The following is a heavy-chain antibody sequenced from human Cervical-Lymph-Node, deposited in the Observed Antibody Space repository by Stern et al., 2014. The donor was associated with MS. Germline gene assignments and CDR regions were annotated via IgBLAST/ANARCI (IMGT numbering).Heavy chain of an antibody. CDR1: GDTFTDYA. Sequence: VQLVEYGAEVKKPGSSVKVSCKASGDTFTDYAISWVRQAPGQGPEWMGGITPIFGSADYAQKFQGRLTITADKSTSTAYMDLSSLTSEDTAVYYCAREVGSLAMDVWGQGTTVIVSS. CDR3: AREVGSLAMDV. CDR2: ITPIFGSA. V-gene: IGHV1-69*06. J-gene: IGHJ6*01. D-gene: IGHD1-1*01.